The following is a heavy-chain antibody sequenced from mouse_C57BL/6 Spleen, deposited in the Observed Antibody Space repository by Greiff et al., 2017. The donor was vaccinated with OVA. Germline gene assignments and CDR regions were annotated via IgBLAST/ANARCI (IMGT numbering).Heavy chain of an antibody. J-gene: IGHJ2*01. V-gene: IGHV5-17*01. CDR2: ISSGSSTI. CDR3: AREGGRGYFDY. D-gene: IGHD1-1*01. Sequence: EVQRVESGGGLVKPGGSLKLSCAASGFTFSDYGMLWVRQAPEKGLEWVAYISSGSSTIYYADTVKGRFTISRDNAKNTLFLQMTSLRSEDTAMYYCAREGGRGYFDYWGQGTTLTVSS. CDR1: GFTFSDYG.